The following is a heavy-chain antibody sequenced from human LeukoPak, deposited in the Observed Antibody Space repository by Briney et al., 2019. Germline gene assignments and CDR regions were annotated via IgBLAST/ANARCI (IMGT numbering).Heavy chain of an antibody. CDR3: ARDRYSSGWFDY. J-gene: IGHJ5*01. CDR2: IYSGGST. CDR1: GFTVSSNY. Sequence: GGSLRLSCEGSGFTVSSNYLSWVRQAPGKGLDGVSLIYSGGSTYYADSVKGRFIISRDNSQNTLYLQMNSLRVDDTAVYYCARDRYSSGWFDYGGQGTLVTVSS. D-gene: IGHD6-19*01. V-gene: IGHV3-66*01.